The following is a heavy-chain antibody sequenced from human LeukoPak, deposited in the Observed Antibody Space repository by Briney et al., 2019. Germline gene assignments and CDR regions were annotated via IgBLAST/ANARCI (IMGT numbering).Heavy chain of an antibody. CDR1: GFTFSSYA. CDR2: ISYDGSNK. V-gene: IGHV3-30-3*01. Sequence: GGSLRLSCAASGFTFSSYAMHWVRQAPGKGLEWVAVISYDGSNKYYADSVKGRFTISRDNSKNTLYLQMNSLRAEDMAVYYCGTVTTYFYFDYWGQGTLVTVSS. J-gene: IGHJ4*02. CDR3: GTVTTYFYFDY. D-gene: IGHD4-4*01.